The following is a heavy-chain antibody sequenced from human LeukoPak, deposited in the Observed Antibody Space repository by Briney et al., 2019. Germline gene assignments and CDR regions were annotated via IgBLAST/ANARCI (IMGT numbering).Heavy chain of an antibody. J-gene: IGHJ4*02. D-gene: IGHD6-13*01. V-gene: IGHV4-34*01. CDR1: GGSFSGYY. Sequence: SETLSLTCAVYGGSFSGYYWSWIRQPPGKGLEWIGEINHSGSTNYNPSLKSRVTISVDTSKNQFSLKLTSVTAADTAVYYCVRRSRDTDISSWFFDCWGQGTLVTVSS. CDR3: VRRSRDTDISSWFFDC. CDR2: INHSGST.